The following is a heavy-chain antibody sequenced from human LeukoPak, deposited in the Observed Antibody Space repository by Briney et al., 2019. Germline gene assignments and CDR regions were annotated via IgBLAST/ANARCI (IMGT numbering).Heavy chain of an antibody. CDR1: GFTFSSYS. CDR3: AGTDSGSYSRWFDY. CDR2: ISSSSSII. V-gene: IGHV3-48*01. J-gene: IGHJ4*02. Sequence: GSLRLSCAASGFTFSSYSMKWVRQAPGKGLGWVSYISSSSSIIYYADSVKGRFTVSRDNAKNSLYLQMNSLRAEDTAVYYCAGTDSGSYSRWFDYWGQGTLVTVSS. D-gene: IGHD1-26*01.